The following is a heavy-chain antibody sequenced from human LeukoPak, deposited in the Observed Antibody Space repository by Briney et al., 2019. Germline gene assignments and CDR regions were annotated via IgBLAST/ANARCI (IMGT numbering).Heavy chain of an antibody. J-gene: IGHJ4*02. CDR1: GYTVSSNY. Sequence: GGSLRLSCADSGYTVSSNYMSWVRQAPGKGLEWVSVIYSGGSTYYADSVKGRFTISRDTSKNTLYLQMNSLRAEDTAVYYCARDLGYSRTFGYWGQGTLVTVSS. CDR3: ARDLGYSRTFGY. V-gene: IGHV3-53*01. D-gene: IGHD6-13*01. CDR2: IYSGGST.